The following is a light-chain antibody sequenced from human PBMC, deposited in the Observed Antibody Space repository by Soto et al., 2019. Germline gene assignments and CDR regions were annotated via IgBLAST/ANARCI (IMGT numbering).Light chain of an antibody. CDR3: CSYAGSSTYVV. CDR2: EVF. J-gene: IGLJ2*01. Sequence: QSALTQPASVSGSPGQSITISCTGTSSDVGGYNYVSWYQQHPGKVPKLMIYEVFRRPSGISDRFSGSKSGNTASLTISGLQAEDEADYYCCSYAGSSTYVVFGGGTKVTVL. CDR1: SSDVGGYNY. V-gene: IGLV2-14*03.